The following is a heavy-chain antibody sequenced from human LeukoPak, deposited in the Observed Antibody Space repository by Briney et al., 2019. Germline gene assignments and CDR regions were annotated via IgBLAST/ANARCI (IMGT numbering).Heavy chain of an antibody. CDR2: ISGSGGCT. J-gene: IGHJ4*02. V-gene: IGHV3-23*01. CDR3: AKEYYYGSGSYYVWDRYFDY. D-gene: IGHD3-10*01. Sequence: GSLRLSCAAPGFPLFSYAMSWVRQAPGKGVEWVSAISGSGGCTYYADSVKGRFTISRDNSKNTLYLQMNSLRAEDTAVYYCAKEYYYGSGSYYVWDRYFDYWGQGTLVTVSS. CDR1: GFPLFSYA.